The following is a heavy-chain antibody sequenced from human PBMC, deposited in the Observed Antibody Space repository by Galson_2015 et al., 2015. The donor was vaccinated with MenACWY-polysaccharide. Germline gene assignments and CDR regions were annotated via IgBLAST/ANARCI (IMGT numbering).Heavy chain of an antibody. V-gene: IGHV1-3*03. CDR3: VRGAVSSGNWFDP. J-gene: IGHJ5*02. CDR1: GYSFTSYA. D-gene: IGHD2-8*02. Sequence: SVKVSCKASGYSFTSYAMHWVRQAPGQRLEWMGWINVGTGNTRYSEEFQDRVTISRDTSASTVFVELSSLRSEDTAVYYCVRGAVSSGNWFDPWGQGTLVTVSS. CDR2: INVGTGNT.